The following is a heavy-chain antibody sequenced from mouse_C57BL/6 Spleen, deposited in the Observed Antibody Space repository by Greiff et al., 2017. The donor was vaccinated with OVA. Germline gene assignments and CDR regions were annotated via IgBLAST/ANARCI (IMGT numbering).Heavy chain of an antibody. V-gene: IGHV1-85*01. CDR1: GYTFPSYA. CDR3: ASPYYSNTDD. Sequence: VQLQQSGPELVKPGASVKLSCKASGYTFPSYAINWVKQRPGQGLEWIGWIYPRDGSTKYNEKFKGKATLTVATSSSTAYMELHSLTSEDSAVYFCASPYYSNTDDWGQGTTLTVSS. D-gene: IGHD2-5*01. J-gene: IGHJ2*01. CDR2: IYPRDGST.